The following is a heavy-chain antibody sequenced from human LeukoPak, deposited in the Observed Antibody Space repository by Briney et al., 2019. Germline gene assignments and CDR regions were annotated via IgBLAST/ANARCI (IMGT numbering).Heavy chain of an antibody. CDR2: INHSGST. V-gene: IGHV4-34*01. CDR1: GGSFSGYY. J-gene: IGHJ3*02. D-gene: IGHD2-21*01. CDR3: ARAYCGGDCYYRAFDI. Sequence: PSEALSLTCAVYGGSFSGYYWSWIRQPPGKGLEWIGEINHSGSTNYNPSLKGRVTISVDTSKNQFSLKLSSVTAAGTAVYYCARAYCGGDCYYRAFDIWGQGTMVTVSS.